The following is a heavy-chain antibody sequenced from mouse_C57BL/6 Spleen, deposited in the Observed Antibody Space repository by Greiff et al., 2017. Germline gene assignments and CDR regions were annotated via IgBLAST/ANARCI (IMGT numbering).Heavy chain of an antibody. CDR2: IDPSDSYT. Sequence: QVQLQQPGAELVMPGASVKLSCKASGYTFTSYWMHWVKQRPGQGLEWIGEIDPSDSYTNYNQKFKGKSTLTVDKSSSTAYMQLSSLTSEDSAVDYCARSGDYDGAWFAYWGQGTLVTVSA. CDR3: ARSGDYDGAWFAY. J-gene: IGHJ3*01. CDR1: GYTFTSYW. V-gene: IGHV1-69*01. D-gene: IGHD2-4*01.